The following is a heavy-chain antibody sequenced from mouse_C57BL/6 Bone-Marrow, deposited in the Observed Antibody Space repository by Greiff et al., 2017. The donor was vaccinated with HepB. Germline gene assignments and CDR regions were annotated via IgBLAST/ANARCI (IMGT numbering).Heavy chain of an antibody. V-gene: IGHV5-4*01. Sequence: EVKLVESGGGLVKPGGSLKLSCAASGFTFSSYAMSWVRQTPEKRLEWVATISDGGSYTYYPDNVQGRFTISRDNAKNNLYLQMSHLKSEDTAMYYCARETRYYGSSGKAMDYWGQGTSVTVSS. CDR2: ISDGGSYT. J-gene: IGHJ4*01. CDR3: ARETRYYGSSGKAMDY. D-gene: IGHD1-1*01. CDR1: GFTFSSYA.